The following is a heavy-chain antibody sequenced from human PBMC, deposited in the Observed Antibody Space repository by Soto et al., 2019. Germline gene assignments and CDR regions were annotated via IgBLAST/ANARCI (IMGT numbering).Heavy chain of an antibody. J-gene: IGHJ6*02. Sequence: QVQLVESGGGVVQPGRSLRLSCAASGFTFSSYGMHWVRQAPGKGLEWVAVISYDGSNKYYADSVKGRFTIARDNSKNTLYLQMNSLRAEDTAVYYCAQSRIQLFDYYGMDVWGQGTTVTVSS. CDR2: ISYDGSNK. V-gene: IGHV3-30*18. CDR3: AQSRIQLFDYYGMDV. CDR1: GFTFSSYG. D-gene: IGHD5-18*01.